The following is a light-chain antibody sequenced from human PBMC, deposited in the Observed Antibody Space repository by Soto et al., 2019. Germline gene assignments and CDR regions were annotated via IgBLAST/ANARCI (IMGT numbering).Light chain of an antibody. CDR3: QQCARSPLT. CDR2: DAS. Sequence: ENVLTQSPGTLSLSPGESATLSCRASQSVTNNYLAWYQQKPGQAPRLLIADASRRATGIPDRFSGSGSGTEFTLTISRLEPEDFAVYYCQQCARSPLTFGQGTKVDIK. J-gene: IGKJ1*01. CDR1: QSVTNNY. V-gene: IGKV3-20*01.